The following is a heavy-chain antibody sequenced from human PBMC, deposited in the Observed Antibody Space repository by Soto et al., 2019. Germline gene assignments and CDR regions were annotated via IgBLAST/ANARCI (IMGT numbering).Heavy chain of an antibody. V-gene: IGHV4-59*01. CDR3: ARDGSGRPETI. J-gene: IGHJ3*02. CDR2: IYNSGST. Sequence: QVQLQESGPGLVKPSETLSLTCTVSGGSISTYYWSWVRQPPGKGLEWIGYIYNSGSTNNNPSLKSRVTISVDTSKNQFSLKLSSVTAADTAVYYCARDGSGRPETIWGQGTMVTVSS. D-gene: IGHD3-10*01. CDR1: GGSISTYY.